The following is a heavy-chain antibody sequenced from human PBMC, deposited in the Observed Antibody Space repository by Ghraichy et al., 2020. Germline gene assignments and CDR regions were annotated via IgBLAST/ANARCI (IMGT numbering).Heavy chain of an antibody. CDR2: ISAYNGNT. CDR3: ARAPITSPVGYYYYGMDV. Sequence: ASVKVSCKASGYTFTSYGISWVRQAPGQGLEWMGWISAYNGNTNYAQKLQGRVTMTTDTSTSTAYMELRSLRSDDTAVYYCARAPITSPVGYYYYGMDVWGQGTTVTVSS. D-gene: IGHD5-12*01. J-gene: IGHJ6*02. V-gene: IGHV1-18*04. CDR1: GYTFTSYG.